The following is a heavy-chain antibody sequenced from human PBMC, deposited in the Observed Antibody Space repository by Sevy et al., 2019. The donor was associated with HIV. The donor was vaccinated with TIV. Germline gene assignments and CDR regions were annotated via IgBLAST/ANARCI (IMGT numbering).Heavy chain of an antibody. CDR1: GFTVSSNY. V-gene: IGHV3-53*01. J-gene: IGHJ6*02. CDR3: ARVGNYDILTGLGTWYYYGMDV. Sequence: GGSLRLSCAASGFTVSSNYMSWVRQAPGKGLEWVSVIYSGGSTHYADSVKGRFTISRDNSKNTLYLQMNSLRAEDTAVYYCARVGNYDILTGLGTWYYYGMDVWGQGTTVTVSS. CDR2: IYSGGST. D-gene: IGHD3-9*01.